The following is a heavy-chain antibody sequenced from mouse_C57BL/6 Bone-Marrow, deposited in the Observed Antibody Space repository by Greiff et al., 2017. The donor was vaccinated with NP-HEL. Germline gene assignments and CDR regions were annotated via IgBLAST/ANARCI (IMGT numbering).Heavy chain of an antibody. V-gene: IGHV6-3*01. Sequence: EVKLMESGGGLVQPGGSMKLSCVASGFTFSNYWMNWVRQSPEKGLEWVAQIRLKSDNYATHYAESVKGRFTISRDDSKSSVYLQMNNLRAEDTGIYYCIGGYYLYFDYWGQGTTLTVSS. CDR3: IGGYYLYFDY. J-gene: IGHJ2*01. D-gene: IGHD2-3*01. CDR1: GFTFSNYW. CDR2: IRLKSDNYAT.